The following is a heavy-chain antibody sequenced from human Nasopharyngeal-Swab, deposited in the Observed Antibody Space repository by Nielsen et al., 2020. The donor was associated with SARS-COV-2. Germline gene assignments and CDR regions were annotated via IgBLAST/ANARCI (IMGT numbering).Heavy chain of an antibody. CDR2: INSDGSNT. Sequence: GESLKISCAASGFTFNTYAISWVRQAPGKGLVWVSRINSDGSNTAYADSVKGRFSISRDNAKNTVYLQMNSLRVEDTAVYYCVVAYYVWGSSRGMDVWGQGTTVTVSS. CDR3: VVAYYVWGSSRGMDV. CDR1: GFTFNTYA. V-gene: IGHV3-74*01. D-gene: IGHD3-16*01. J-gene: IGHJ6*02.